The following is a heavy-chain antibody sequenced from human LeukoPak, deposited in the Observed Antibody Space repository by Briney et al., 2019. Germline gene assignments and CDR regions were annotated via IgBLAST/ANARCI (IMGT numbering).Heavy chain of an antibody. V-gene: IGHV3-7*01. Sequence: GGSLRLSCAASGFTFSNYWLTWVRQAPGKGLEWVANIKQDGSEKYYVDSVKGRFTISRDNAKNSLYLQMNSLRAEDTAVYYCATLGGVYYGGSDYWGQGTLVTVSS. CDR2: IKQDGSEK. D-gene: IGHD3-10*01. J-gene: IGHJ4*02. CDR1: GFTFSNYW. CDR3: ATLGGVYYGGSDY.